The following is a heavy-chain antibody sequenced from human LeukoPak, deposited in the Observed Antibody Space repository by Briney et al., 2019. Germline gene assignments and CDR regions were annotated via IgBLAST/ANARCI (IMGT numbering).Heavy chain of an antibody. D-gene: IGHD2-2*01. V-gene: IGHV1-2*02. Sequence: ASVKVSCKASGYTFTAYYLQWVRLAPGQGLEWMGWINPKSGGTEYAQRFQGRVTMTRDTSISTAYMELSRLRSDDTAVYYCARDGTSTDDYWGQGTLVTVSS. CDR2: INPKSGGT. CDR1: GYTFTAYY. J-gene: IGHJ4*02. CDR3: ARDGTSTDDY.